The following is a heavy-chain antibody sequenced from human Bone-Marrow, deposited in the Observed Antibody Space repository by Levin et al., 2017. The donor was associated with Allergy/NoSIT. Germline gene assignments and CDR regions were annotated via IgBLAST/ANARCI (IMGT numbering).Heavy chain of an antibody. CDR1: GGSISSSSYY. V-gene: IGHV4-39*07. J-gene: IGHJ6*02. CDR3: ARDRVDFTIFGVVIGTYGMDV. CDR2: IYYSGST. Sequence: PSETLSLTCTVSGGSISSSSYYWGWIRQPPGKGLEWIGSIYYSGSTYYNPSLKSRVTISVDTSKNQFSLKLSSVTAADTAVYYCARDRVDFTIFGVVIGTYGMDVWGQGTTVTVSS. D-gene: IGHD3-3*01.